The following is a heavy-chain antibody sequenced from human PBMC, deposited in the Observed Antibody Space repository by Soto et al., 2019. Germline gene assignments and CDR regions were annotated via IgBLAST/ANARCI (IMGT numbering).Heavy chain of an antibody. CDR1: GESFGGCY. D-gene: IGHD4-17*01. V-gene: IGHV4-34*01. J-gene: IGHJ4*01. CDR2: INHSGPA. CDR3: ATTNADYYLSGYYFAH. Sequence: QVQLQQWGAGLLKPSETLSLTCAVYGESFGGCYWNWIRQPPGKGLEWIGEINHSGPANYNPSPKSRDTISVDTSRNQFSLNLPSTTAADTAVYYCATTNADYYLSGYYFAHWGQGTLVTVSP.